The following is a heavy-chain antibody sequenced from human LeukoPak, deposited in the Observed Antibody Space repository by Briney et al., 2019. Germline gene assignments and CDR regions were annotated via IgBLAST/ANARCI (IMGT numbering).Heavy chain of an antibody. J-gene: IGHJ6*03. CDR2: ISDSSSDK. V-gene: IGHV3-21*05. CDR3: ARDPFDYEFWSGYSRHYYYYMDV. D-gene: IGHD3-3*01. Sequence: GGSLRLSCAVSEFTFSTYNMNCGRQAPGKGRECCSYISDSSSDKYYADTVNARFTISRAHANNSLYLQMNCMSAEDPAVYYCARDPFDYEFWSGYSRHYYYYMDVWGKGTTVTVSS. CDR1: EFTFSTYN.